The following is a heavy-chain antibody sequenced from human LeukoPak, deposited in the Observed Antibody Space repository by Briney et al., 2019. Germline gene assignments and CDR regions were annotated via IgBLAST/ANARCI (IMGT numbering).Heavy chain of an antibody. CDR1: GGPFSGYY. CDR2: LYHCGSN. D-gene: IGHD6-13*01. J-gene: IGHJ5*02. V-gene: IGHV4-34*01. CDR3: ARAAAGIFGQGPVHWFDP. Sequence: PSEPLSLTCAVYGGPFSGYYWRWLRQPPGKALVWIGGLYHCGSNNYNPSLKSRVTISVDTSKNQFSLKLSSVTAADTAVYYCARAAAGIFGQGPVHWFDPWGQGTLVTVSS.